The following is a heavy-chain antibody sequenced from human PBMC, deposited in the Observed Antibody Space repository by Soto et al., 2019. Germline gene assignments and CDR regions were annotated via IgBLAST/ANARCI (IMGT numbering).Heavy chain of an antibody. D-gene: IGHD4-17*01. CDR3: VRDLDYGGHSDWFDP. CDR1: GASITSGGYY. V-gene: IGHV4-31*01. CDR2: IYYTGRT. J-gene: IGHJ5*02. Sequence: SETLSLTCTFSGASITSGGYYWTWIRQHPGRGLEWIGYIYYTGRTYYSPSFQGQVTISADKSISTAYLQWSSLKASDAAVYYCVRDLDYGGHSDWFDPWGQGTLVTVSS.